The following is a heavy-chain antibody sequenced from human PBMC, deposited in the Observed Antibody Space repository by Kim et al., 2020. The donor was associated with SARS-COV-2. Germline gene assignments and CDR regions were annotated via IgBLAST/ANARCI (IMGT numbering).Heavy chain of an antibody. V-gene: IGHV1-58*01. CDR2: IVVGTGNT. Sequence: ASVKVSCKSSGFTFSSSAVHWVRLTRGQRLEWIGWIVVGTGNTNYAQKFQKSVSITRDMSTGTAYMELSSLKSDDTAVYYCAAARDFWSGYFTWFDPWGQGTPVTVSS. D-gene: IGHD3-3*01. CDR3: AAARDFWSGYFTWFDP. J-gene: IGHJ5*02. CDR1: GFTFSSSA.